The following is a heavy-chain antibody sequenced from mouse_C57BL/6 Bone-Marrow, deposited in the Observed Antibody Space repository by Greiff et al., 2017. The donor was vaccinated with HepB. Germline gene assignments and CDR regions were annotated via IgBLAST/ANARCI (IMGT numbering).Heavy chain of an antibody. CDR2: ISYDGSN. V-gene: IGHV3-6*01. Sequence: EVKLMESGPGLVKPSQSLSLTCSVTGYSITSGYYWNWIRQFPGNKLEWMGYISYDGSNNYNPSLKNRISINRDTSKNQFFLKLNSVTTEDTATYYCAYHYYGDRDWYFDVWGTGTTVTVSS. CDR1: GYSITSGYY. D-gene: IGHD1-1*01. CDR3: AYHYYGDRDWYFDV. J-gene: IGHJ1*03.